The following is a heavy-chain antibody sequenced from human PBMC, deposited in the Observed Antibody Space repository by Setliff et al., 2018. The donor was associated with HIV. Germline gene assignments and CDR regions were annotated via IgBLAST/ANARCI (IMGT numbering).Heavy chain of an antibody. CDR3: AAQGVL. J-gene: IGHJ4*02. CDR2: ISSSGTTT. V-gene: IGHV3-11*04. Sequence: GGSLRLSCAASGFTFSDYYMSWVRQAPGKGPEWLSYISSSGTTTYYADSVKGRFTISRDNAKNSVLLQMNSLRVEDTAVYFCAAQGVLWGQGTQVTVSS. CDR1: GFTFSDYY.